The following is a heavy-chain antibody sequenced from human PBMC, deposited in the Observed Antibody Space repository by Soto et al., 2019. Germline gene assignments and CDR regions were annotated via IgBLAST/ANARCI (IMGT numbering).Heavy chain of an antibody. D-gene: IGHD3-16*02. CDR1: RGSISSSSYY. Sequence: SETLSLTCTVSRGSISSSSYYWGWIRQPPGKGLEWIGSIYYSGSTYYNPSLKSRVTISVDTSKNQFSLKLSSVTAADTAVYYCARQLSQDYYYYYIDFLGKGTTVT. V-gene: IGHV4-39*01. CDR2: IYYSGST. CDR3: ARQLSQDYYYYYIDF. J-gene: IGHJ6*03.